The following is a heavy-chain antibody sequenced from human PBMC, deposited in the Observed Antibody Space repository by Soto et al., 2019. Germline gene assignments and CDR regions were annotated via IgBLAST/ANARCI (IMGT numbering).Heavy chain of an antibody. CDR2: IRSKANSYAT. D-gene: IGHD4-17*01. Sequence: EVQLVESGGGLVQPGGSLKLSCAASGFTFSGSAMHWVSQASGKGLEWFGRIRSKANSYATAYAAAVKGRFTISRDDSKNTVYLQMNSLKTEDTAVYYFPRFITTVTIWGQGTLVTVSS. CDR3: PRFITTVTI. CDR1: GFTFSGSA. V-gene: IGHV3-73*02. J-gene: IGHJ4*02.